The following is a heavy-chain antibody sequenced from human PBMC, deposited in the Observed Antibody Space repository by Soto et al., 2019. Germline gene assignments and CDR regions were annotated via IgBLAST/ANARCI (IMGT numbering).Heavy chain of an antibody. V-gene: IGHV6-1*01. CDR1: GDSFSTNSAT. CDR3: ARAAVAFDAFDL. CDR2: TYLRSKWYN. D-gene: IGHD2-15*01. Sequence: PSQTLSLTYVISGDSFSTNSATLNWISRSPSRGLEWLGRTYLRSKWYNEYAVSVKSRIAIRPDTSKNLFSLQLSSVNPEDTAVYFCARAAVAFDAFDLWGQGTVVTVSS. J-gene: IGHJ3*01.